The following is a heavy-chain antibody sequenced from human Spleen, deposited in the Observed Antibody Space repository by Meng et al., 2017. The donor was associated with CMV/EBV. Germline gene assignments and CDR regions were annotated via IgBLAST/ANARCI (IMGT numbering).Heavy chain of an antibody. D-gene: IGHD6-6*01. Sequence: SETLSLTCAVYGGSFSGYYWSWIRQPPGKGLEWIGEINHSGSTNYNPSLKSRVTISVDTSKNELSLRLSSVTAADTAVYYCTRQSHTEDIAARFSSDSLHWGQGILVTVSS. CDR1: GGSFSGYY. CDR3: TRQSHTEDIAARFSSDSLH. V-gene: IGHV4-34*01. J-gene: IGHJ4*02. CDR2: INHSGST.